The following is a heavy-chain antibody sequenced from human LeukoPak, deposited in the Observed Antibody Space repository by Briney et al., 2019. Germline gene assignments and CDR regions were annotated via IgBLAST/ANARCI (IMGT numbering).Heavy chain of an antibody. V-gene: IGHV5-51*01. CDR2: IYPGDSDT. Sequence: GESLKISCKGSGYSFTSYWIGWVRQMPGKGLEWMGIIYPGDSDTRYSPSLDGQVTISADKSVSTTYLQWSSLQASDTAMYYCARPSSLYGGTSEDYWGQGTLVTVSS. J-gene: IGHJ4*02. CDR1: GYSFTSYW. D-gene: IGHD4-23*01. CDR3: ARPSSLYGGTSEDY.